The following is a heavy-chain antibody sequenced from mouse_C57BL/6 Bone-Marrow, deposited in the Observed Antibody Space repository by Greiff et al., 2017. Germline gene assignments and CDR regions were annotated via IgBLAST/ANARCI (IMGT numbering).Heavy chain of an antibody. D-gene: IGHD1-1*01. J-gene: IGHJ4*01. CDR2: ISSGGSYN. CDR1: GFTFSSYG. CDR3: ASLDYSRAMDY. V-gene: IGHV5-6*01. Sequence: EVHLVESGGDLVKPGGSLKLSCAASGFTFSSYGMSWVRQTPDKRLEWVATISSGGSYNYYPDSVKGRFTISRDNAKNTLYLQMSSLKSEDTAMYYCASLDYSRAMDYWGQGTSVTVSS.